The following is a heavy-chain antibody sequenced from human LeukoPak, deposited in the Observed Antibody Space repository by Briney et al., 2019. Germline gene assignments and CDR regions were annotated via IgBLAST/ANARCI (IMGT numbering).Heavy chain of an antibody. J-gene: IGHJ4*02. D-gene: IGHD2-2*01. Sequence: GASVKVSCKASGYTFTSYDINWVRQATGQGLEWMGWMNPNSGNTGYAQKFQGRVTMTRNTSISTAYMELSSLRSEDTAVYYCARDRDVGDIVVVPAALDYWGQGTLVTVSS. CDR2: MNPNSGNT. CDR1: GYTFTSYD. V-gene: IGHV1-8*01. CDR3: ARDRDVGDIVVVPAALDY.